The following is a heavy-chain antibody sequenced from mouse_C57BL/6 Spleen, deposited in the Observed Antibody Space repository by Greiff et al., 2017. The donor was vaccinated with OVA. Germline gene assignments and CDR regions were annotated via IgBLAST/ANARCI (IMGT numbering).Heavy chain of an antibody. CDR1: GYTFTSYW. CDR2: IDPSDSYT. V-gene: IGHV1-59*01. CDR3: ARDYGSRDGDGYFDV. J-gene: IGHJ1*03. Sequence: QVQLQQSGAELVRPGTSVKLSCKASGYTFTSYWMHWVKQRPGQGLEGIGVIDPSDSYTNYNQKFKGKATLTVDTSSSTAYMQLSSLTSEDSAVYYCARDYGSRDGDGYFDVWGTGTTVTVSS. D-gene: IGHD1-1*01.